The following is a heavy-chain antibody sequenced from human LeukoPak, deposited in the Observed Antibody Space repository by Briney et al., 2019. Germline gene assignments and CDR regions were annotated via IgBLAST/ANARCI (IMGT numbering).Heavy chain of an antibody. CDR2: INHSGST. CDR3: AKRVSYYYYMDV. J-gene: IGHJ6*03. D-gene: IGHD3-10*01. Sequence: PSETLSLTCAVYGGSFSGYYWSWIRQPPGKGLEWIGEINHSGSTNYNPSLKSRVTISVDTSKNQFSLKLSSVTAADTAVYYCAKRVSYYYYMDVWGKGTTVTVS. CDR1: GGSFSGYY. V-gene: IGHV4-34*01.